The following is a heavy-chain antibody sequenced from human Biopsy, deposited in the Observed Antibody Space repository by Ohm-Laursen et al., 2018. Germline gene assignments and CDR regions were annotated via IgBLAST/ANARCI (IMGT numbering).Heavy chain of an antibody. CDR3: AKRGVERGRPLAY. J-gene: IGHJ4*02. Sequence: GASVKVSCKASGGTFSSFGISWVRQAPGQGLEWMGEINSMFGTTNYAQTFQGRVTITADESTSIAYMEVSSLRSEDTAVYYCAKRGVERGRPLAYWGQGTLVTVSS. CDR1: GGTFSSFG. CDR2: INSMFGTT. V-gene: IGHV1-69*13. D-gene: IGHD1-1*01.